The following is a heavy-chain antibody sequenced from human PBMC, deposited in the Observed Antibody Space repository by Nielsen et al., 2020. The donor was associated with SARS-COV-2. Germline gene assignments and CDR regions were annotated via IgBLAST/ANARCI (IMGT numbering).Heavy chain of an antibody. D-gene: IGHD3-3*01. CDR3: ARGKRSISGAFLTYYYYYYMDV. CDR2: ITHTGDA. V-gene: IGHV4-34*01. J-gene: IGHJ6*03. Sequence: WIRQPPGKGLEWIGEITHTGDASYNPSLKSRVTMSVDTSKSQFSLELNSVTAADTAVYFCARGKRSISGAFLTYYYYYYMDVWGKGTTVTVSS.